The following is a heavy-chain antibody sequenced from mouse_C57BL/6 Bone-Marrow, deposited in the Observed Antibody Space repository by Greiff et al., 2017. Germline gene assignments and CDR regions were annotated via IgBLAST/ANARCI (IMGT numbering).Heavy chain of an antibody. Sequence: QVQLQQPGAELVKPGASVKMSCKASGYTFTSYWITWVKQRPGQGLEWIGDIYPGSGSTNYNEKFKSKATLTVDTSSSTAYMQLSSLTSEDSAVYYCASEGYGSSYWYFDVWGTGTTVTVSS. V-gene: IGHV1-55*01. CDR3: ASEGYGSSYWYFDV. CDR1: GYTFTSYW. J-gene: IGHJ1*03. CDR2: IYPGSGST. D-gene: IGHD1-1*01.